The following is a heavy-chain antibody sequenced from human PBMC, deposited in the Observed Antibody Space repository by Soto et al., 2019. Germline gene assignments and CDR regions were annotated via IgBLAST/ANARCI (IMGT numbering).Heavy chain of an antibody. CDR2: IRGSGGST. V-gene: IGHV3-23*01. CDR1: GFTFSRHA. D-gene: IGHD2-15*01. Sequence: GGSLRLSCATSGFTFSRHAMSWVRQAPGKGLEWVSVIRGSGGSTNYADSAKGRFTISRDDSKNTLYLQMNSLRADDTAVYYCAKGPLYCSGGSCYLYYFDYWGQGALVTVSS. CDR3: AKGPLYCSGGSCYLYYFDY. J-gene: IGHJ4*02.